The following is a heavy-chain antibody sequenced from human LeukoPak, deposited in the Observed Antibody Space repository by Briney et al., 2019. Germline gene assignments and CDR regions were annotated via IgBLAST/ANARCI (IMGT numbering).Heavy chain of an antibody. CDR1: GFTFSGHW. CDR3: AGGRSHCSGGSCYPFFDY. CDR2: IKYDGSEK. J-gene: IGHJ4*02. V-gene: IGHV3-7*04. Sequence: GGSLRLSCTVSGFTFSGHWMNWVRQAPGKGLEWVATIKYDGSEKAYVDSVEGRFTISRDNSKDSLYLQMNSLRAEDTAVYYCAGGRSHCSGGSCYPFFDYWGQGTLVTVSS. D-gene: IGHD2-15*01.